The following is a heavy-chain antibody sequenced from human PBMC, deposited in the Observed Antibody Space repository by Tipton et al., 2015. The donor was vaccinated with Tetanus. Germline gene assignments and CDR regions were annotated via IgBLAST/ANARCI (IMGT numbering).Heavy chain of an antibody. Sequence: SLRLSCTASGFTFGDYAMSWVRQAPGKGLEWVGFIRSKAYGGTTEYAASVKGRFTISRDDSKSIAYLQMNSLKTEDTAVYYCTRDLPSRDGYNYVLDYWGQGTLVTVSS. D-gene: IGHD5-24*01. CDR3: TRDLPSRDGYNYVLDY. V-gene: IGHV3-49*04. J-gene: IGHJ4*02. CDR1: GFTFGDYA. CDR2: IRSKAYGGTT.